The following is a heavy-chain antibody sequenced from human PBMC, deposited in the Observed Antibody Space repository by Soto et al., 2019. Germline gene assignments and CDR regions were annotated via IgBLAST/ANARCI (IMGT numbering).Heavy chain of an antibody. CDR3: ARGGMVRGVIQSDCYYYYAMAV. CDR2: IIGSGGST. J-gene: IGHJ6*02. V-gene: IGHV3-23*01. Sequence: EVQLLESGGGLVQPGGSLRLSCAASVFTFSSYAMSWVRQAQGKGLEWVSAIIGSGGSTYYADSVEGRFTISRDNSKNTLYLQMNSLRGEDTDVYYCARGGMVRGVIQSDCYYYYAMAVWGQGTTVTVSS. CDR1: VFTFSSYA. D-gene: IGHD3-10*01.